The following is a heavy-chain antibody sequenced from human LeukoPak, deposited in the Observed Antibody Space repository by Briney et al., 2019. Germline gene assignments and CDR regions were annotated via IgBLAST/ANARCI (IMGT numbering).Heavy chain of an antibody. CDR3: ARDTWEMATGRIEYFDY. CDR1: GGTFSSYA. CDR2: IIPIFGTA. J-gene: IGHJ4*02. D-gene: IGHD5-24*01. V-gene: IGHV1-69*05. Sequence: ASVKVSCKASGGTFSSYAISWVRQAPGQGLEWMGRIIPIFGTANYAQKFQGGVTITTDESTSTAYMELSSLRSEDTAVYYCARDTWEMATGRIEYFDYWGQGTLVTVSS.